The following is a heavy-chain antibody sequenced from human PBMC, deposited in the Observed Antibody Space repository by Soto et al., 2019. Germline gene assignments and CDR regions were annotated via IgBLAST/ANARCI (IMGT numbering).Heavy chain of an antibody. D-gene: IGHD5-18*01. Sequence: SVKVSCKASGGTFSSCAISWVRQAPGQGLEWMGGIIPIFGTANYAQKFQGRVTITADESTSTAYMELSSLRSEDTAVYYCAIEGTAMVADAFDISGQGTMVTVSS. CDR2: IIPIFGTA. J-gene: IGHJ3*02. CDR1: GGTFSSCA. V-gene: IGHV1-69*13. CDR3: AIEGTAMVADAFDI.